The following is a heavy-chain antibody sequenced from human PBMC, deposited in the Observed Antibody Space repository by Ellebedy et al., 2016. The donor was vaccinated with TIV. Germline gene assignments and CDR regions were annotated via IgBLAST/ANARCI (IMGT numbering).Heavy chain of an antibody. J-gene: IGHJ4*02. Sequence: ASVKVSXXASGYTFTSYGISWVRQAPGQGLEWMGWISAYNGNTNYAQKLQGRVTMTTDTSTSTAYMELRSLRSDDTAVYYCAREAGGYSYASHWGQGTLVTVSS. D-gene: IGHD5-18*01. CDR2: ISAYNGNT. CDR1: GYTFTSYG. CDR3: AREAGGYSYASH. V-gene: IGHV1-18*01.